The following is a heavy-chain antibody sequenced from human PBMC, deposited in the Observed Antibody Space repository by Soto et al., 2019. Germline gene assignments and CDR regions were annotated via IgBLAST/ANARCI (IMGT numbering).Heavy chain of an antibody. CDR2: IKQDGSEK. J-gene: IGHJ4*02. CDR3: ARAPGIAAAGTPHY. CDR1: GFTFSSYW. V-gene: IGHV3-7*01. Sequence: PGGSLRLSCAASGFTFSSYWMSWVRQAPGKGLEWVANIKQDGSEKYYVDPVKGRFTISRDNAKNSLYLQMNSLRAEDTAVYYCARAPGIAAAGTPHYWGQGTLVTVSS. D-gene: IGHD6-13*01.